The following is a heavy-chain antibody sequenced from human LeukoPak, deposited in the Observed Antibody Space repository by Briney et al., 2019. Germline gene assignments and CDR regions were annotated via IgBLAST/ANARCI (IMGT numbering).Heavy chain of an antibody. CDR1: GGSISSYY. J-gene: IGHJ4*02. D-gene: IGHD3-22*01. CDR2: IYYSGST. CDR3: AATYYYDSSGVFDY. Sequence: SETLSLTCTVSGGSISSYYWSWIRQPPGKGLEWIGYIYYSGSTNYNPSLKSRVTISVDTSKNQFSLNLSSVTAADTAVYYCAATYYYDSSGVFDYWGQGTLVTVSS. V-gene: IGHV4-59*08.